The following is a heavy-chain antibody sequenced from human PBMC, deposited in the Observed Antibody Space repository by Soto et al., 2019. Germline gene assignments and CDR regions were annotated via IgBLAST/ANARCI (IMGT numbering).Heavy chain of an antibody. Sequence: GGSLRLSCAASGFTVSSNYMSWVRQAPGKGLEWVSVIYSGGSTYYADSVKGRFTISRDNSKNTLYLQMNSLRAEDTAVYYCARGGVEMATIYYYYYGMDVWGQGTTVTVSS. CDR2: IYSGGST. D-gene: IGHD3-10*01. J-gene: IGHJ6*01. V-gene: IGHV3-53*01. CDR3: ARGGVEMATIYYYYYGMDV. CDR1: GFTVSSNY.